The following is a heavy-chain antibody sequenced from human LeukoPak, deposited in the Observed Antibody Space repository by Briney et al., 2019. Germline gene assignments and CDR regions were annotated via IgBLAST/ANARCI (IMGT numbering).Heavy chain of an antibody. D-gene: IGHD3-22*01. V-gene: IGHV1-69*05. Sequence: SVKVSCKASGYTFTGYYMHWVRQAPGQGLEWMGRIIPIFGTANYAQKFQGRVTITTDESTSTAYMELSSLRSEDTAVYYCASGMYSTSSYYYDSSGYQGLYYFDYWGQGTLVTVSS. CDR1: GYTFTGYY. J-gene: IGHJ4*02. CDR3: ASGMYSTSSYYYDSSGYQGLYYFDY. CDR2: IIPIFGTA.